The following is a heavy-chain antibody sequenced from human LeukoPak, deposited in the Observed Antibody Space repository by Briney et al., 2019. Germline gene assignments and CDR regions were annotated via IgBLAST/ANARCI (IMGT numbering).Heavy chain of an antibody. Sequence: GGSLRLSCAASGFTVSSNYMGWVRQAPGKGLEWVSVIYSGGSTYYADSVKGRFTISRHNSKNTLYLQMNSLRAEDTAVYYCARAESMVTFDWGQGTLVTVSS. CDR1: GFTVSSNY. J-gene: IGHJ4*02. CDR3: ARAESMVTFD. D-gene: IGHD3-16*01. V-gene: IGHV3-53*01. CDR2: IYSGGST.